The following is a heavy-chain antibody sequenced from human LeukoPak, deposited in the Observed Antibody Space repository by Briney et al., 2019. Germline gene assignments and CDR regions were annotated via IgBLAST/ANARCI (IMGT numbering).Heavy chain of an antibody. CDR1: GGSISSSYW. V-gene: IGHV4-4*02. CDR3: AREGNYYGSGSYKGDAFGI. CDR2: VYHSGST. J-gene: IGHJ3*02. Sequence: PSETLSLTCAVSGGSISSSYWWSWVRQPPGKGLEWIGEVYHSGSTNYNPSLKGRVTISVDKSKNQFSLKLSSVTAADTAVYYCAREGNYYGSGSYKGDAFGIWGQGTMVTVSS. D-gene: IGHD3-10*01.